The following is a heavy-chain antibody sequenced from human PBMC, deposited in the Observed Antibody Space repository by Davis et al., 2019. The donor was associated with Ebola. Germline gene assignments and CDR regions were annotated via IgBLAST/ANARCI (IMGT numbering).Heavy chain of an antibody. J-gene: IGHJ4*02. CDR3: ARDTILYYDFWSGYGGAPDY. CDR1: GYTFTSYY. V-gene: IGHV1-46*01. D-gene: IGHD3-3*01. CDR2: INPSGGST. Sequence: ASVKVSCKASGYTFTSYYMHWVRQAPGQGLEWMGIINPSGGSTSYAQKFQGRVTMTRDTSTSTVYMELSSLRSEDTAVYYCARDTILYYDFWSGYGGAPDYWGQGTLVTVSS.